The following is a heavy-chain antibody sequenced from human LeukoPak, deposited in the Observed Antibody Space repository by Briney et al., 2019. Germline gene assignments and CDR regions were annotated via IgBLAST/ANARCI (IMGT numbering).Heavy chain of an antibody. V-gene: IGHV4-34*01. D-gene: IGHD3-3*01. CDR2: INHSGSP. CDR3: GSRRTAMFGVIKGPIDY. J-gene: IGHJ4*02. Sequence: SETLSLTCAVYGGSFSDYYWTWIRQPPGKGLEWIGEINHSGSPNNNPSLKSRVSISFDASKNQFSLKLTSVTAADTAVYYCGSRRTAMFGVIKGPIDYWGQGTLVTVSS. CDR1: GGSFSDYY.